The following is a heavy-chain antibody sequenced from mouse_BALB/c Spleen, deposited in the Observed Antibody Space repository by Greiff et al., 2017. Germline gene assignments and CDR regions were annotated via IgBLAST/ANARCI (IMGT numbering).Heavy chain of an antibody. CDR2: ISSGGGNT. Sequence: EVKLVESGGGLVKPGGSLKLSCAASGFTFSSYTMSWVRQTPEKRLEWVATISSGGGNTYYPDSVKGRFTISRDNAKNNLYLQMSSLRSEDTALYYCARSYRSYAMDYWGQGTSVTVSS. V-gene: IGHV5-9*03. CDR3: ARSYRSYAMDY. J-gene: IGHJ4*01. D-gene: IGHD2-14*01. CDR1: GFTFSSYT.